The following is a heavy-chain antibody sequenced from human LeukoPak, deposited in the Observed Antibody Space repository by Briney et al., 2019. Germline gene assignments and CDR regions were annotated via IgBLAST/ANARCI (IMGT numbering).Heavy chain of an antibody. D-gene: IGHD3-10*01. CDR2: IYDDNT. V-gene: IGHV3-23*01. Sequence: GGSLRLSCAASGFTVSAYAMAWVRQAPGKGLEWVSTIYDDNTYYADSVKGRFAISTDNAKNTLYLQMNSLRVEDTAVYFCAARKVRGVWFYLDYWGQGTLVTVSS. J-gene: IGHJ4*02. CDR1: GFTVSAYA. CDR3: AARKVRGVWFYLDY.